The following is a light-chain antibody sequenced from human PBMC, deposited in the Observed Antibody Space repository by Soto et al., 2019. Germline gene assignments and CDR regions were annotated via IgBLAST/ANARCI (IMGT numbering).Light chain of an antibody. CDR3: QQYGSSPRVT. V-gene: IGKV3-20*01. J-gene: IGKJ4*01. Sequence: EIVLTQSPGTLSLSQGERATLSCRASQSVSSSYLAWYQKKPGQSPRLLIYGASSMATGIPDRCSGSGSGTDFTLTISRLEPEDFSLYYCQQYGSSPRVTFGGGTKVEIK. CDR2: GAS. CDR1: QSVSSSY.